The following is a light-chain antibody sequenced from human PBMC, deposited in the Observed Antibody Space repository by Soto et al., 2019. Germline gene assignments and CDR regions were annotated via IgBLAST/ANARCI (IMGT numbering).Light chain of an antibody. Sequence: QSALTQPASVSGSPGQSITISCTGTSSDVGGYNYVSWYQQHPGKAPKLMIYEVSNRPSGVSNRFSGSKSVNTASLTISGLQAEDEADYYCSSYTSSSTQVFGGGTKLTVL. CDR2: EVS. CDR1: SSDVGGYNY. V-gene: IGLV2-14*01. J-gene: IGLJ2*01. CDR3: SSYTSSSTQV.